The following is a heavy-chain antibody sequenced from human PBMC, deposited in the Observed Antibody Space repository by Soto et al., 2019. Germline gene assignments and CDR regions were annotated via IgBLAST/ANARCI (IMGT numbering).Heavy chain of an antibody. J-gene: IGHJ6*03. V-gene: IGHV4-39*01. CDR3: ARHELNHYMDV. D-gene: IGHD1-7*01. Sequence: SETLSLTCTVSGGSISSSSYYWGWIRQPPGKGLEWIGSIYYSGSTYYNPSLKSRVTISVDTSKNQFSLKLSSVTAADTAVYYCARHELNHYMDVWGKGTTVTVSS. CDR2: IYYSGST. CDR1: GGSISSSSYY.